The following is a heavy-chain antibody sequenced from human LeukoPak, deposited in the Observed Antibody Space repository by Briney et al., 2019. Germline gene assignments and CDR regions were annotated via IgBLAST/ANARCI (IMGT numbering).Heavy chain of an antibody. CDR2: ISWNSGSI. D-gene: IGHD5-24*01. CDR3: ARGQRRHIDMAPSFDY. J-gene: IGHJ4*02. V-gene: IGHV3-9*01. Sequence: SLRLSCAASGFTFDDYAMHWVRQAPGKGLEWVSGISWNSGSIGYADSVKGRFTISRDNAKNSLYLQMNSLRGEDTAVYSCARGQRRHIDMAPSFDYWGQGTLVTVSS. CDR1: GFTFDDYA.